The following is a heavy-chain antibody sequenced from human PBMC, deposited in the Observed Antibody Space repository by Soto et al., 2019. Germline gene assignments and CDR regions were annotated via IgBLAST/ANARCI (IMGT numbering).Heavy chain of an antibody. V-gene: IGHV1-18*01. CDR1: GYTFTSYG. D-gene: IGHD3-22*01. CDR3: ARRPHYYDSSGYAEKSYYFDY. CDR2: ISAYNGNT. J-gene: IGHJ4*02. Sequence: ASVKVSCKASGYTFTSYGISWVRQAPGQGLEWMGWISAYNGNTNYAQKLQGRVTMTTDTSTSTAYMELRSLRSDDTAVYYCARRPHYYDSSGYAEKSYYFDYWGQGTLVTVSS.